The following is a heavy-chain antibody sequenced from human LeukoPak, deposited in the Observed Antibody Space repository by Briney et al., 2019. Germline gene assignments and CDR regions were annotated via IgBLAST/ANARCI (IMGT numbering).Heavy chain of an antibody. D-gene: IGHD4-17*01. J-gene: IGHJ4*02. CDR2: INPTGANT. Sequence: GGSLRLSCAASGFTFSNYAVNWVRQAPGKGLEWVPAINPTGANTYYADSVKGRFTISRDNSKDTMYLQMSSLRVDDTAVYYCAKHQDSYGDSLFDSWGQGTLVTVSS. CDR3: AKHQDSYGDSLFDS. V-gene: IGHV3-23*01. CDR1: GFTFSNYA.